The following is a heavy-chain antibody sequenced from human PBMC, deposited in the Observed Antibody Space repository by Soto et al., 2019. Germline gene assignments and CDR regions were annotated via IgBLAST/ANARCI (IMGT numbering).Heavy chain of an antibody. J-gene: IGHJ6*02. V-gene: IGHV3-30*18. CDR3: AKDQRGVPYYYGLDF. D-gene: IGHD6-25*01. Sequence: GGSLRLSCAASGFTFVTYGMHWVRQAPGKGLEWVAVISYDGSNKQYADSVKGRFTISRDNSKNTLYLQLNSLRAEDTAVYYCAKDQRGVPYYYGLDFWGQGTTVTVYS. CDR1: GFTFVTYG. CDR2: ISYDGSNK.